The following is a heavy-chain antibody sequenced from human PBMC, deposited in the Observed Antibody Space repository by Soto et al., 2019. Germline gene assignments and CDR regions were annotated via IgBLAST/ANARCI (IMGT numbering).Heavy chain of an antibody. CDR2: IYYSGST. V-gene: IGHV4-39*01. CDR1: GGSISSSSYY. Sequence: SETLSLTCTVSGGSISSSSYYWGWIRQPPGKGLEWIGSIYYSGSTYYNPSLKSRVTISVDTSKNQFSLKLSSVTAADTAVYYCARQDGYYYDSSGYYGPTDYWGQGTLVTVSS. D-gene: IGHD3-22*01. CDR3: ARQDGYYYDSSGYYGPTDY. J-gene: IGHJ4*02.